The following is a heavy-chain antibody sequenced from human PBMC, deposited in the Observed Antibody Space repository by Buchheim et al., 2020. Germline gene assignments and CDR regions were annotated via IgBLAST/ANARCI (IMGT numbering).Heavy chain of an antibody. J-gene: IGHJ5*02. CDR3: ARDYYDFWSGYYWPPRRGDWFDP. CDR1: GFTFSSYS. D-gene: IGHD3-3*01. CDR2: ISSSSSYI. V-gene: IGHV3-21*01. Sequence: EVQLVESGGGLVKPGGSLRLSCAASGFTFSSYSMNWVRQAPGKGLEWVSSISSSSSYIYYADSVKGRFTISRDNAKNSLYLQMNSLRAEDTAVYYCARDYYDFWSGYYWPPRRGDWFDPWGQGTL.